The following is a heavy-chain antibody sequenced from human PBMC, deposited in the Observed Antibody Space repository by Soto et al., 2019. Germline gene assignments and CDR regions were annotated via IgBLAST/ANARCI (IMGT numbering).Heavy chain of an antibody. Sequence: SETLSLTCAVSGGSIVSSNCLILFRQPRGKVLEWIGEIYHSGSTNYNPSLKSRVTISVDESKNQFSLKLSSVTAADTAVYYCARFGGSYYYDSSGTGRFDYWGQGTLVTVSS. V-gene: IGHV4-4*02. CDR2: IYHSGST. CDR1: GGSIVSSNC. CDR3: ARFGGSYYYDSSGTGRFDY. J-gene: IGHJ4*02. D-gene: IGHD3-22*01.